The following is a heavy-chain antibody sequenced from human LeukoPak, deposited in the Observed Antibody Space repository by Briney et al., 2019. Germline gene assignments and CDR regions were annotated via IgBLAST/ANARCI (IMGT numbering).Heavy chain of an antibody. D-gene: IGHD5-12*01. CDR1: GFIFSSYE. V-gene: IGHV3-48*03. CDR3: ARGEGYSGHAD. J-gene: IGHJ4*02. Sequence: GGSLRLSCAASGFIFSSYEMNWVRQAPGKGLEWVSYISGSGTTIYYADSVKGRFTISRDNAKNSLYLQMNSLRAEDTAVYYCARGEGYSGHADWGQGTLVTVSS. CDR2: ISGSGTTI.